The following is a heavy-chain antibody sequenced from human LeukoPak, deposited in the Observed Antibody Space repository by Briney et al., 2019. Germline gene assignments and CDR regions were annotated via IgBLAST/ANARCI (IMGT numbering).Heavy chain of an antibody. CDR3: AKDIGIVVVPAAATGEAFDY. V-gene: IGHV3-23*01. J-gene: IGHJ4*02. D-gene: IGHD2-2*01. CDR2: ISGSADTT. CDR1: GFTFSYFT. Sequence: GGSLRLSCAASGFTFSYFTMSWVRQAPGGGLEWVSAISGSADTTYYADSVKGRFTISRDNSKNTLYLQMNSLRAEDTAVYYCAKDIGIVVVPAAATGEAFDYWGQGTPVTVSS.